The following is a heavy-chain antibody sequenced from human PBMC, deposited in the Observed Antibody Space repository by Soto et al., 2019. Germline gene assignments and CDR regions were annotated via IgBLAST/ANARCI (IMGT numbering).Heavy chain of an antibody. V-gene: IGHV1-18*01. CDR2: ISAYNANT. D-gene: IGHD3-22*01. Sequence: QVQLVQSGAEVKKPGASVKVSCKASGYTVTSYGIGWVRQAPGQGLEWMGWISAYNANTHYAQKFQGRVTMTTDTSXTXAYMELRSLRYDDTAVYYCARDPYDRSGYHYGWFDPWGQGTLVTVSS. CDR1: GYTVTSYG. CDR3: ARDPYDRSGYHYGWFDP. J-gene: IGHJ5*02.